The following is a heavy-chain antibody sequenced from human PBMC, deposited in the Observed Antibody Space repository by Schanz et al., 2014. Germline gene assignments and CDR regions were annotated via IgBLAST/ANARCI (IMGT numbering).Heavy chain of an antibody. CDR3: VRDSFFAFDY. V-gene: IGHV3-33*01. Sequence: ESGGGVVQPGRSLRLSCAASGFTFSSYGMHWVRQAPGKGLEWVAVIWYDGSNKYYADSVKGRFTISRDNSKNTLFLQMNSLRAEDTAVYYCVRDSFFAFDYWGQGTLVTVSS. CDR1: GFTFSSYG. CDR2: IWYDGSNK. J-gene: IGHJ4*02. D-gene: IGHD3-3*01.